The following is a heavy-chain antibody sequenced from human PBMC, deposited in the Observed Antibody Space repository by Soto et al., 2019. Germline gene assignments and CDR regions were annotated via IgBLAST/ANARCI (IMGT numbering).Heavy chain of an antibody. CDR3: ARIRGKFHWINLDY. CDR1: GYTFTSYA. Sequence: QVQLVQSGAEVKKPGASVKVSCKASGYTFTSYAMHWVRQAPGQRLEWMGWINAGNGNTKYSQKFQGRVTITRDTSASTAYMELSSLRSEDTAVYYCARIRGKFHWINLDYWGQGTLVTVSS. J-gene: IGHJ4*02. CDR2: INAGNGNT. D-gene: IGHD1-1*01. V-gene: IGHV1-3*01.